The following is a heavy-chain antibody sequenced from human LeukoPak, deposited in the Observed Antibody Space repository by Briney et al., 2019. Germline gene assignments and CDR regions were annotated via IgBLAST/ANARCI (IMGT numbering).Heavy chain of an antibody. CDR1: GYNFISYY. V-gene: IGHV1-46*01. D-gene: IGHD2-8*01. Sequence: ASVKVSCKASGYNFISYYMHWVRQAPGQGLKWMGIINPSGGSTSYAQKFQDRVTMTRDTSTSTVYMELSSLKSEDTAVYYCAREDVVLVDAVRYYYYGMDVWGRGTTVTVSS. CDR2: INPSGGST. J-gene: IGHJ6*02. CDR3: AREDVVLVDAVRYYYYGMDV.